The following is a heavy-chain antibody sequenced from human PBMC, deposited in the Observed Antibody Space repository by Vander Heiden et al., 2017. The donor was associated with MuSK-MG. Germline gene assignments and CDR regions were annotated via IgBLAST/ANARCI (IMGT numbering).Heavy chain of an antibody. CDR1: GFTFSSYG. V-gene: IGHV3-33*01. D-gene: IGHD3-22*01. J-gene: IGHJ6*02. CDR2: IWYDGSNK. CDR3: ARDKALYDSMDYYYGMDV. Sequence: GVVQPGRSLRLSCAVSGFTFSSYGMHWVRQAPGKGLEWVAVIWYDGSNKYYADSVKGRFTISRDNSKNTLYLQMNSLRAEDTAVYYCARDKALYDSMDYYYGMDVWGQGTTVTVSS.